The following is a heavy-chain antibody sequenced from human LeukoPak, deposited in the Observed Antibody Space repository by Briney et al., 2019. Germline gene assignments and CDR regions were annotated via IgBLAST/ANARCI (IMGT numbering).Heavy chain of an antibody. V-gene: IGHV4-34*01. J-gene: IGHJ4*02. Sequence: SETLSLTCAVYGGSFNGYYWSWLRQPPGKGLEWIGDINHSGSTSYNPSLKSRVTISVDTSKNQFSLKLNSVTAADTAVYYCARGFRGYFVFGGAFFDYWGQGTLVTVSS. CDR2: INHSGST. CDR3: ARGFRGYFVFGGAFFDY. D-gene: IGHD3-16*01. CDR1: GGSFNGYY.